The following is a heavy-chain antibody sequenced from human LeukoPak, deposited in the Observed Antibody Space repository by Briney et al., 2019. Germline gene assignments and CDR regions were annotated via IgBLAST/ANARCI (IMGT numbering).Heavy chain of an antibody. CDR1: GGTFSSYA. V-gene: IGHV1-69*13. D-gene: IGHD3-10*01. J-gene: IGHJ6*02. CDR3: ARDRRSHGGYYYYGMDV. Sequence: SVKVSCKASGGTFSSYAISWVRQAPGQGLEWMGGIIPIFGTANYAQKFQGRVTITADESTSTAYMELSSLRSEDTAVYYCARDRRSHGGYYYYGMDVWGQGTTVTVSS. CDR2: IIPIFGTA.